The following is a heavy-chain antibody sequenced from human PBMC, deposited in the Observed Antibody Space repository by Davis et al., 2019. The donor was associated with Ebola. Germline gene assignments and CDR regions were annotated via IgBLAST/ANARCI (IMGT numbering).Heavy chain of an antibody. CDR2: ISSSSSYI. Sequence: GESLKISCAASGFTFSSYVMNWVRQAPGKGLDWVSSISSSSSYIYYADSVKGRFTISRDNAKNSLYLQMNSLRAEDTAVYYCARLEDSGWTHDYWGQGTLVTVSS. D-gene: IGHD6-19*01. CDR1: GFTFSSYV. CDR3: ARLEDSGWTHDY. J-gene: IGHJ4*02. V-gene: IGHV3-21*01.